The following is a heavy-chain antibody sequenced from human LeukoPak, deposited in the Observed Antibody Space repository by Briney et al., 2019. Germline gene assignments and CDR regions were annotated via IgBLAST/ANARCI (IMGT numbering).Heavy chain of an antibody. Sequence: PGGTLRLSCAASGFTFSSHGMNWVRQAPGKGLEWVSGISPSGGITYYTDSVKGRFTISRDTAKNSLYLQMNSLRAEDTAVYSCARGDYGDYWNYYYMDVWGRGTTVTASS. V-gene: IGHV3-48*01. CDR3: ARGDYGDYWNYYYMDV. J-gene: IGHJ6*03. CDR2: ISPSGGIT. D-gene: IGHD4-17*01. CDR1: GFTFSSHG.